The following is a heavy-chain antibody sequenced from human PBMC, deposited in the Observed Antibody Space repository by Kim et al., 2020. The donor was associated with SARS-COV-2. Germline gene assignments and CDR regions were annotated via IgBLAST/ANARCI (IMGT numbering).Heavy chain of an antibody. V-gene: IGHV3-53*01. CDR2: IHDAGST. CDR3: SSSTLGAYFDY. Sequence: GESLRLSCAVSGSSVRSSYMTWVRQAPGKGLEWVSAIHDAGSTYYADSVKGRFTISRDIPKDTLYLQMNSLRAEDTAVYYCSSSTLGAYFDYWGQGSLVT. CDR1: GSSVRSSY. D-gene: IGHD7-27*01. J-gene: IGHJ4*02.